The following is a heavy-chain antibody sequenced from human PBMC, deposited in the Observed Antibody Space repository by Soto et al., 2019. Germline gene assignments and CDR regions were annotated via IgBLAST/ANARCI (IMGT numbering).Heavy chain of an antibody. CDR1: GGTFSSYT. V-gene: IGHV1-69*02. CDR3: ALVGEYDFWSGYYDY. CDR2: IIPILGIA. D-gene: IGHD3-3*01. J-gene: IGHJ4*02. Sequence: GASVKVSCKASGGTFSSYTISWVRQAPGQGLEWMGRIIPILGIANYAQKFQGRVTITADKSTSTAYMELSSLRSEDTAVYYCALVGEYDFWSGYYDYWGQGTLVTVSS.